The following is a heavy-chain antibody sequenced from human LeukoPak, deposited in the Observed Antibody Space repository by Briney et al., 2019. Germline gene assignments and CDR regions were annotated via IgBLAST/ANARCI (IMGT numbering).Heavy chain of an antibody. CDR2: ISAYNGNT. J-gene: IGHJ2*01. CDR3: ARFYGGYCSSTSCHSQDWYFDL. V-gene: IGHV1-18*01. D-gene: IGHD2-2*01. CDR1: GYTFTSYG. Sequence: ASVKVSCKASGYTFTSYGISWVRQAPGQGLEWMGWISAYNGNTNYAQKLQGRVTMTTDTSTSTAYMELRSLRSDDTAVYCCARFYGGYCSSTSCHSQDWYFDLWGRGTLVTVSS.